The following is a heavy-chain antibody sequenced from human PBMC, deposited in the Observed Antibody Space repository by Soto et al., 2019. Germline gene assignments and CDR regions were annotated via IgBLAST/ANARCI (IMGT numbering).Heavy chain of an antibody. CDR3: ARDRGYCSSTSCQYYYYYGMDV. J-gene: IGHJ6*02. D-gene: IGHD2-2*01. Sequence: SETLSLTCTVSGGSISSGGYYWSWIRQHPGKGLEWIGYIYYSGSTYYNPSLKSRVTISVDTSKNQFSLKLSSVTAADTAVYYCARDRGYCSSTSCQYYYYYGMDVWGQGTTVT. CDR1: GGSISSGGYY. V-gene: IGHV4-31*03. CDR2: IYYSGST.